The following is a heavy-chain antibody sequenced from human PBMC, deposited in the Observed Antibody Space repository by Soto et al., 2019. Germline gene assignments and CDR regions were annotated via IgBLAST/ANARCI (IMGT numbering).Heavy chain of an antibody. J-gene: IGHJ5*02. CDR2: IWYDGSNK. V-gene: IGHV3-33*01. Sequence: QVQLVESGGGVVQLGRSLRLSCAASGFTFSSYGMHWVRQAPGKGLEWVAVIWYDGSNKYYADSVKGRFTISRDNSKNTLYLQMNSLRAEDTAVYDCAREGWNDEDWFGPWGQGTLVTVSS. D-gene: IGHD1-1*01. CDR3: AREGWNDEDWFGP. CDR1: GFTFSSYG.